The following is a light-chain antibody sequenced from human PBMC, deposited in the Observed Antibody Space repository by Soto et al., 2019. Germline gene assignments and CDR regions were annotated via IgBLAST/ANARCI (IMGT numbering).Light chain of an antibody. CDR3: GSFTTSRIWV. J-gene: IGLJ3*02. V-gene: IGLV1-47*01. CDR2: RNN. Sequence: QSVLTQPPSASGTPGQRVTISCSGSSSNIGSNYVFWYFQLPGTAPKVLLYRNNQRPSGVPDRFSGSKSGTSASLTISGLQVEDEAEYFCGSFTTSRIWVFGGGTKLTVL. CDR1: SSNIGSNY.